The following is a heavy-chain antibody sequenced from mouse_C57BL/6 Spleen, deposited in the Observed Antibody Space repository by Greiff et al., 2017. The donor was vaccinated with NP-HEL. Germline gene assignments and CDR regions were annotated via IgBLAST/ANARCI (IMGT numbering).Heavy chain of an antibody. CDR2: IDPSDSYT. CDR3: ASGRTRNFDD. CDR1: GYTFTSYW. J-gene: IGHJ2*01. Sequence: QVQLQQPGAELVMPGASVKLSCKASGYTFTSYWMHWVKQRPGQGLERIGEIDPSDSYTNYNQKFKGKSTLTVDKSSSTAYMQLSSLTSEDSAVYYCASGRTRNFDDRGQGTTLTVSS. V-gene: IGHV1-69*01. D-gene: IGHD2-13*01.